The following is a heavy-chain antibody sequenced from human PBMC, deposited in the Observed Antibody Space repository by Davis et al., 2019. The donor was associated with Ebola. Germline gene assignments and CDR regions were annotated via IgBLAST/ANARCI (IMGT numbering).Heavy chain of an antibody. CDR3: ARRLSMGHYYYYGMDV. CDR1: GFTFSDYY. V-gene: IGHV3-11*01. J-gene: IGHJ6*02. Sequence: PGGSLRLSCAASGFTFSDYYMSWIRQAPGKGLEWVSYISSSGSTIYYADSVKGRFTISRDNAKNSLYLQMNSLRAEDTAVYYCARRLSMGHYYYYGMDVWGQGTTVTVSS. D-gene: IGHD6-25*01. CDR2: ISSSGSTI.